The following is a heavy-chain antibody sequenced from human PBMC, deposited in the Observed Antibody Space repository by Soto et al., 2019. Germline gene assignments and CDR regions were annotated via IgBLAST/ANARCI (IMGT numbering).Heavy chain of an antibody. CDR2: VSHHGTS. J-gene: IGHJ4*02. V-gene: IGHV4-34*01. CDR3: ARLVPTEGFDS. D-gene: IGHD1-26*01. Sequence: PSETLSLTCVVYDGSLTEYHWSWVRQTPGKGLEWIGEVSHHGTSHYNPSLGSRVIMSFDTSKDQFSLKLSSVTAADTAVYYCARLVPTEGFDSWGQGTLVTVSS. CDR1: DGSLTEYH.